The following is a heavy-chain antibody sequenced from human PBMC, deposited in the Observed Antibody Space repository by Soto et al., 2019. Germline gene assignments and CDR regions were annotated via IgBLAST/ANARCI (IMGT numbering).Heavy chain of an antibody. CDR1: GGSISTHH. Sequence: SETLSLTCTVSGGSISTHHWTWIRQPPGKGLEWIANIFYSGSTNYNPSFKSRVTISMDTSKNQFSLILSAVTAADTAVYYCARYPGRDWIDPWGQGTLVTVSS. J-gene: IGHJ5*02. D-gene: IGHD3-10*01. V-gene: IGHV4-59*11. CDR3: ARYPGRDWIDP. CDR2: IFYSGST.